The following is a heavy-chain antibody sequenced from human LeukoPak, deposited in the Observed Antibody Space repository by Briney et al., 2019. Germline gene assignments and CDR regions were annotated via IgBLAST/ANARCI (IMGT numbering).Heavy chain of an antibody. J-gene: IGHJ4*02. Sequence: ASVKVSCKASGFVFTSYGFTWVRQAPGQGLEWMGWISANDGKTHYSEKHQGRVTMSTDTVTSTAYMELRSLRSDDTAVYYCARELHVERNDYWGQGTLVTVSS. CDR2: ISANDGKT. V-gene: IGHV1-18*01. D-gene: IGHD1-1*01. CDR1: GFVFTSYG. CDR3: ARELHVERNDY.